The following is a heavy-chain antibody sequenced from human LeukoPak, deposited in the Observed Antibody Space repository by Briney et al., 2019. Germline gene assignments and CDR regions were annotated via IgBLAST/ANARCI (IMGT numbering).Heavy chain of an antibody. CDR3: ARCLFGEPNGCYFDY. V-gene: IGHV1-8*01. Sequence: GAPVKVSCKASGYTFTSYDINWVRQATGQGLEWMGWMNPNSGNTGYAQKFQGRVTMTRNTSISTAYMELSSLRSEDTAVYYCARCLFGEPNGCYFDYWGQGTLVTVSS. J-gene: IGHJ4*02. CDR1: GYTFTSYD. CDR2: MNPNSGNT. D-gene: IGHD3-10*01.